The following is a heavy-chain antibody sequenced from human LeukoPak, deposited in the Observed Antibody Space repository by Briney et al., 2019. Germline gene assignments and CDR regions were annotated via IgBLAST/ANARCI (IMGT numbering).Heavy chain of an antibody. CDR2: IKQDGSEK. D-gene: IGHD3-22*01. CDR1: GFTFSTYD. Sequence: GGSLRLSCAASGFTFSTYDMHWVRQAPGKGLEWVANIKQDGSEKYYVDSVKGRFTISRDNAKNSLYLQMNSLRAEDTAVYYCARDLYRIVVVPHYFDYWGQGTLVTVSS. J-gene: IGHJ4*02. V-gene: IGHV3-7*01. CDR3: ARDLYRIVVVPHYFDY.